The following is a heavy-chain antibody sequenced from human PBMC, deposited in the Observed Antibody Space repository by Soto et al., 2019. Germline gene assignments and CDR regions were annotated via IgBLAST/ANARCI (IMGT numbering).Heavy chain of an antibody. J-gene: IGHJ6*02. Sequence: QVQLVESGGGVVQPGRSLRLSCAASGFTFSSYVMHWVRQAPGKGLEWVAVISYDGNNKYYADSVKGRFTISRDNSKNTLYLQMNSVRAEDTAVYYCARAGCDGGRCYTLVGLRYGMDVWGQGTTVTVSS. CDR2: ISYDGNNK. CDR1: GFTFSSYV. CDR3: ARAGCDGGRCYTLVGLRYGMDV. D-gene: IGHD2-15*01. V-gene: IGHV3-30-3*01.